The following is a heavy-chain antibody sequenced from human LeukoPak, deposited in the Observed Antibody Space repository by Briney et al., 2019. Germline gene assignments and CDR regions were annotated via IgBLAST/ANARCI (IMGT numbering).Heavy chain of an antibody. Sequence: PSETLSLTCTVSGGSISSSSYYWGWIRQPPGKGLEWIGSIYYSGSTYYNPSLKSRVTISVDTSKNQFSLKLSSVTAADTAVYYCARLTYYYDSSGHYRHIDYWGQGTLVTVSS. D-gene: IGHD3-22*01. V-gene: IGHV4-39*01. CDR3: ARLTYYYDSSGHYRHIDY. CDR1: GGSISSSSYY. CDR2: IYYSGST. J-gene: IGHJ4*02.